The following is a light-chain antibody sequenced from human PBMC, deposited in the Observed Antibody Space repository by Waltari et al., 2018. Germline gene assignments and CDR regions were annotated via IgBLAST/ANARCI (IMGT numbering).Light chain of an antibody. V-gene: IGLV2-14*03. CDR1: SSEVGACNY. J-gene: IGLJ3*02. CDR2: DVT. Sequence: QSALTQPASVPGSTGQAITNSCTGTSSEVGACNYGHWYQQHPGKAPKLIIYDVTNRPSGVSSRFSASKFGNMASLTISGLQADDEADYYCSSYSSSSALRVFGGGTKLTVL. CDR3: SSYSSSSALRV.